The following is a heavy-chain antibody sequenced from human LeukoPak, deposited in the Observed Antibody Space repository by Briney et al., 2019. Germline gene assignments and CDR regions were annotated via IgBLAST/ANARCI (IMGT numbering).Heavy chain of an antibody. Sequence: ASVKVSCKAPGGTFSSYAISWVRQAPGQGLEWMGGIIPIFGTANYAQKFQGRVTITTDESTSTAYMELSSLRSEDTAVYYCARGRTMRVPAAISPVYFDYWGQGTLVTVSS. D-gene: IGHD2-2*02. CDR1: GGTFSSYA. J-gene: IGHJ4*02. CDR2: IIPIFGTA. CDR3: ARGRTMRVPAAISPVYFDY. V-gene: IGHV1-69*05.